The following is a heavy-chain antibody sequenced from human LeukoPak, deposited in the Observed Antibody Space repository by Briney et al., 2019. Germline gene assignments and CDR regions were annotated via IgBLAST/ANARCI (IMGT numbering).Heavy chain of an antibody. V-gene: IGHV3-48*01. CDR2: ISAGSSSI. J-gene: IGHJ4*02. Sequence: GGSLRLSCAASGFTFSSYSISWVRQAPGKGLEWISYISAGSSSIYYADSVKGRFTISRDNAKNSLYLQMHSLRADDTTIYYCARLMGDRTIYDYWGQGTLVTVSS. CDR3: ARLMGDRTIYDY. CDR1: GFTFSSYS. D-gene: IGHD1-26*01.